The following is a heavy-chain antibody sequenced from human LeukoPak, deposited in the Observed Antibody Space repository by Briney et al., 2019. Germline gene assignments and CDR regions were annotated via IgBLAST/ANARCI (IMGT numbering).Heavy chain of an antibody. V-gene: IGHV3-33*01. CDR2: VSYDGGNT. Sequence: GGSLRLSCAASGFTFGSYAMHWVRQAPGKGLEWVGLVSYDGGNTYYGDSVRGRFSISRDNSKNTVYLQMNSPRVDDSAVYYCVRDVGVGTGIYYYFDYWGQGTLVTVSS. CDR1: GFTFGSYA. J-gene: IGHJ4*02. CDR3: VRDVGVGTGIYYYFDY. D-gene: IGHD2-8*02.